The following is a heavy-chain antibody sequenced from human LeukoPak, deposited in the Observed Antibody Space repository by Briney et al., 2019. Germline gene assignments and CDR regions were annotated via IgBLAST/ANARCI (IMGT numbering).Heavy chain of an antibody. D-gene: IGHD1-1*01. CDR2: ISNSGSTI. J-gene: IGHJ6*03. V-gene: IGHV3-48*04. CDR1: GFIFSTYS. CDR3: ARVGTTYYYSYSMDV. Sequence: GGSLRLSCAASGFIFSTYSMNWVRQAPGKGLEWVSYISNSGSTIYYADSVKGRFTFSRDNAKNSLYLQMNSLRAEDTAVYYCARVGTTYYYSYSMDVWGKGTTVTISS.